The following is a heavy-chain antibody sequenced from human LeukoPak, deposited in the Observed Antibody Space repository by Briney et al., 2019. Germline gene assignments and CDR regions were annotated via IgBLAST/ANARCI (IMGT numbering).Heavy chain of an antibody. Sequence: PSQALSLTCAISGDSVSSNSAAWNWIRQSPSRGLEWLGRTYYRSKWYNDYAVSVKSRITINPDTSKNQFSLQLNSVTPEDTAVYYCAREPDYYGSGRFDAFDIWGQGTMVTVSS. V-gene: IGHV6-1*01. CDR2: TYYRSKWYN. CDR1: GDSVSSNSAA. D-gene: IGHD3-10*01. J-gene: IGHJ3*02. CDR3: AREPDYYGSGRFDAFDI.